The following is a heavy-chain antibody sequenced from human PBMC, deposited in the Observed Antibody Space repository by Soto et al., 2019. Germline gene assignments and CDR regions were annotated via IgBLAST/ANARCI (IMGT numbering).Heavy chain of an antibody. D-gene: IGHD2-15*01. CDR2: ISGSGGST. CDR3: ANAHCSGGSCYLQYFQH. J-gene: IGHJ1*01. Sequence: GGSLRLSCAASGFTFSSYAMSWVRQAPGKGLEWVSAISGSGGSTYYADSVKGRFTISRDNSKNTLYLQMNSLRAEDTAVYYCANAHCSGGSCYLQYFQHWGQGTLVTVSS. CDR1: GFTFSSYA. V-gene: IGHV3-23*01.